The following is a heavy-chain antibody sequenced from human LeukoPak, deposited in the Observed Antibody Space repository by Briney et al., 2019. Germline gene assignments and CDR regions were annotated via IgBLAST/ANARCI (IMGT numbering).Heavy chain of an antibody. CDR3: ARTYSSGWNYYYYGMDV. CDR2: ITSSSSHV. D-gene: IGHD6-19*01. CDR1: GFTFSSYA. J-gene: IGHJ6*02. V-gene: IGHV3-21*06. Sequence: GGSLRLSCAASGFTFSSYAMNWVRLAPGKGLEWVSSITSSSSHVYYADSVKGRFTISRDNAKDSLYLQMNSLRAEDTAVYYCARTYSSGWNYYYYGMDVWGQGTTVTVSS.